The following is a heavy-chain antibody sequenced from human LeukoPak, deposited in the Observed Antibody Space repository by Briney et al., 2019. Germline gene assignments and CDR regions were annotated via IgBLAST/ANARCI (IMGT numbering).Heavy chain of an antibody. Sequence: GSLRLSCAASRFTFSDNYMSWIRQAPGKGLEWISYISNSANIIYYADSVRGRFIISRDSANSSLYLHMNSLRAEDTAMYYCARRAYDAFDIWGQGTMVTVSS. CDR2: ISNSANII. CDR3: ARRAYDAFDI. J-gene: IGHJ3*02. V-gene: IGHV3-11*01. CDR1: RFTFSDNY.